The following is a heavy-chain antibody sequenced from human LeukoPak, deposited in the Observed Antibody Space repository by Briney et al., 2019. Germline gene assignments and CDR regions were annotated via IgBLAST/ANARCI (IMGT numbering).Heavy chain of an antibody. CDR1: GFIFSNFN. CDR3: ARVSTGPV. Sequence: GGPLRLSCVGSGFIFSNFNMNWVRQAPGKGLEWVSSISSTGNYIHYADSVKGRFTISRDNAQKSLYLQMNSLRVEDSAVYYCARVSTGPVWGQGTLVTVSS. CDR2: ISSTGNYI. V-gene: IGHV3-21*01. J-gene: IGHJ4*02. D-gene: IGHD1-1*01.